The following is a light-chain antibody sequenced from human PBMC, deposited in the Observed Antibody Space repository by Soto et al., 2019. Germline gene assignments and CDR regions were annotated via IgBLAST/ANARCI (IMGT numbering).Light chain of an antibody. CDR2: AAS. CDR3: QDYYSVLLLT. J-gene: IGKJ4*01. CDR1: QDPDRW. Sequence: DIQMTLSLSSLSASVGDRVTITCRASQDPDRWLAWYQQKPGEAPKVVIFAASSLQSGLPSRFSGGGSGTDFSLTISSLQPEDVATYYCQDYYSVLLLTFGGGTKVDIK. V-gene: IGKV1-12*01.